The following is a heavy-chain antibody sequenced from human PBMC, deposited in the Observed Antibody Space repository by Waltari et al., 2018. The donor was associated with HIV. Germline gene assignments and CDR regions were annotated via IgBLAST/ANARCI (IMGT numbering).Heavy chain of an antibody. V-gene: IGHV3-48*01. CDR3: ARDHTSSSWADYGMDV. D-gene: IGHD6-13*01. J-gene: IGHJ6*02. Sequence: VQLVENGGGMVQHGGSLRLSCATSGFNYRRYSKNWVRQAPGKGLEWVSYISSSSSTIYYADSVKGRFTISRDNAKNSLYLQMNSLRAENTAVYYCARDHTSSSWADYGMDVWGQGTTVTVSS. CDR1: GFNYRRYS. CDR2: ISSSSSTI.